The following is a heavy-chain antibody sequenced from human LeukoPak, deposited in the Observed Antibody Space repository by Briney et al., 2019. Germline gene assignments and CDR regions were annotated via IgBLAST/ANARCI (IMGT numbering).Heavy chain of an antibody. J-gene: IGHJ3*02. CDR1: GGSISSSSYY. Sequence: SETLSLTCTVSGGSISSSSYYWGWIRQPPGKGLEWIGSIYYSGSTYYNPSLKSRVTISVDTSKNQFSLKLSSVTAADTAVYYCARMALNDIWSGYHDAFDIWGQGTMVTVSS. D-gene: IGHD3-3*01. V-gene: IGHV4-39*07. CDR3: ARMALNDIWSGYHDAFDI. CDR2: IYYSGST.